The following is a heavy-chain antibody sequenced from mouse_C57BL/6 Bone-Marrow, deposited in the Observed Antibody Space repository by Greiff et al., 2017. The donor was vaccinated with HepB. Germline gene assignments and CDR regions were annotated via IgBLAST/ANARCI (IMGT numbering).Heavy chain of an antibody. J-gene: IGHJ2*01. CDR2: IDPSDSYT. Sequence: QVQLKQPGAELVMPGASVKLSCKASGYTFTSYWMHWVKQRPGQGLEWIGEIDPSDSYTNYNQKFKGKATLTVDTSSSTAYMQLSSLTSEDSAVYYCARYGDGGRHYFDYWGQGTTLTVSS. V-gene: IGHV1-69*01. D-gene: IGHD1-1*02. CDR3: ARYGDGGRHYFDY. CDR1: GYTFTSYW.